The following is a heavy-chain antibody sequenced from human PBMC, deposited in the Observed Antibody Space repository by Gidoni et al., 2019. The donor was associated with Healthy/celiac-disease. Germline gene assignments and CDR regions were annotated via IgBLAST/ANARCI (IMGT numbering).Heavy chain of an antibody. CDR2: IKSRTDGGTT. V-gene: IGHV3-15*07. D-gene: IGHD1-1*01. Sequence: EVQLVEPGGGLVKPGGSLRLSCAASGFTFSNVWMNWVRQAPGKGLEWVGRIKSRTDGGTTDNAAPVKGRFTISRDDSKNTLYLQMNSLKTEDTAVYYCTTDLLVQLGPDYWGQGTLVTVSS. J-gene: IGHJ4*02. CDR1: GFTFSNVW. CDR3: TTDLLVQLGPDY.